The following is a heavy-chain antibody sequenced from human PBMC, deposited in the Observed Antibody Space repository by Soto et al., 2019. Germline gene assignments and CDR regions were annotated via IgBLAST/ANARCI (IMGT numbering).Heavy chain of an antibody. Sequence: GSLRRACSASGCNFSNHWMHWVRQRPAEGLVWVSRITSDGKSKAYAESVKGRFAISRDNAKNTLYLQMHGLTAEDTAVYYCARESGDWPLNWFDPWGQGTMVTV. CDR1: GCNFSNHW. CDR2: ITSDGKSK. CDR3: ARESGDWPLNWFDP. V-gene: IGHV3-74*01. J-gene: IGHJ5*02. D-gene: IGHD2-21*02.